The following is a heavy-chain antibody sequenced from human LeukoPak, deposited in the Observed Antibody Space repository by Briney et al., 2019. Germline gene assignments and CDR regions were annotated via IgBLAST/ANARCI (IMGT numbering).Heavy chain of an antibody. CDR3: ARPKGIAAAGDNAFDI. CDR2: INHSGST. V-gene: IGHV4-34*01. Sequence: PSETLSLTCAVYGGSFSGYYWSWIRQPPGKGLEWIGEINHSGSTNYNPSLKSRVTISVDTSKNQFSLKLSSVTAADTAVYYCARPKGIAAAGDNAFDIWGQGTMVTVSS. J-gene: IGHJ3*02. D-gene: IGHD6-13*01. CDR1: GGSFSGYY.